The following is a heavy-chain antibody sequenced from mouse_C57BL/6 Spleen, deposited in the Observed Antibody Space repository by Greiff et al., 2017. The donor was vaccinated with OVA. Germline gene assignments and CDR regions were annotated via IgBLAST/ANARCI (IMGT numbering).Heavy chain of an antibody. D-gene: IGHD2-1*01. CDR3: ARSYGNYVGYYAMDY. J-gene: IGHJ4*01. CDR2: INPSNGGT. Sequence: QVQLQQSGTELVKPGASVKLSCKASGYTFTSYWMHWVKQRPGQGLEWIGNINPSNGGTNYNEKFKSKATLTVDKSSSTAYMQLSSLTSEDSAVYYCARSYGNYVGYYAMDYWGQGTSVTVSS. V-gene: IGHV1-53*01. CDR1: GYTFTSYW.